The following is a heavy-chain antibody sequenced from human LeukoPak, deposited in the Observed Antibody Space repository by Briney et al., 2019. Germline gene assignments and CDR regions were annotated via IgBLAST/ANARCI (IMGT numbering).Heavy chain of an antibody. D-gene: IGHD1-26*01. CDR1: GFIVSSNY. V-gene: IGHV3-53*01. CDR2: IYSGGST. CDR3: ARDLVGATGY. J-gene: IGHJ4*02. Sequence: AGGSLRLSCAASGFIVSSNYMSWVRQAPGKGLEWVSVIYSGGSTYYADSVKGRFTISRDNSKNTLYLQMNSLRAEDTAVYYCARDLVGATGYWGQGTLVTVSS.